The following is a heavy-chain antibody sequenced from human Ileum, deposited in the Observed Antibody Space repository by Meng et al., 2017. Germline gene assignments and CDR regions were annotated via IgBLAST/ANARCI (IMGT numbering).Heavy chain of an antibody. CDR2: IHHSGST. CDR3: ARYGGSGSYWHFDP. CDR1: GGSFSGYY. J-gene: IGHJ2*01. Sequence: QVQLQQWVAGLLKPSVTLSLTCAVYGGSFSGYYCTWIRQPPGKGLEWIGEIHHSGSTNYNPSLKSRVTMSIDTSKIQFSLELSSVTAADAAVYYCARYGGSGSYWHFDPWGRGTLVTVSS. D-gene: IGHD3-10*01. V-gene: IGHV4-34*01.